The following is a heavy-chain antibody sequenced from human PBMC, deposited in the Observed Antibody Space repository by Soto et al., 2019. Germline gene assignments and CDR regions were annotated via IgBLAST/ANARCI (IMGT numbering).Heavy chain of an antibody. CDR1: GFTFSSYD. V-gene: IGHV3-13*01. CDR3: ARDEENGAFDI. CDR2: IGTAGDT. J-gene: IGHJ3*02. D-gene: IGHD1-1*01. Sequence: GGSLRLSCAASGFTFSSYDMHWVLQATGKGLEWVSAIGTAGDTYYPGSVKGRFTISRENAKNSLYLQMNSLRAGDTAVYYCARDEENGAFDISGQGTMVTVSS.